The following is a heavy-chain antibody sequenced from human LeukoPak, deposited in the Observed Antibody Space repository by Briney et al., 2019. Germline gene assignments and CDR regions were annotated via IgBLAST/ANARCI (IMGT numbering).Heavy chain of an antibody. D-gene: IGHD3-16*02. J-gene: IGHJ5*02. CDR2: ISAYNGNT. V-gene: IGHV1-18*01. CDR1: GYTFTSYG. CDR3: ARDPWDDDYVWGSYRPNWFDP. Sequence: ASVKVSCKASGYTFTSYGISWVRQAPGQGLEWMGWISAYNGNTNYAQKLQGRVTMTTDTSTSTAYMELRSLRSDDTAVYYCARDPWDDDYVWGSYRPNWFDPWGQGTLVTVSS.